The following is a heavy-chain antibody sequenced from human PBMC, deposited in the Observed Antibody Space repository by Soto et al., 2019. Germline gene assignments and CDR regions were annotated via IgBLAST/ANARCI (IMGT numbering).Heavy chain of an antibody. J-gene: IGHJ4*02. D-gene: IGHD5-18*01. Sequence: QVQLVQSGAEVKKPGSSVKVSCQASGGFFSSNAISWVRQAPGQGLEWMGGILPIFHTTHYAQKFQGRVTITADESTSTAYMELSSLKSEDTALYYCATGGRGYSSAPRFYFKYWGQGTLVPASS. CDR2: ILPIFHTT. V-gene: IGHV1-69*01. CDR3: ATGGRGYSSAPRFYFKY. CDR1: GGFFSSNA.